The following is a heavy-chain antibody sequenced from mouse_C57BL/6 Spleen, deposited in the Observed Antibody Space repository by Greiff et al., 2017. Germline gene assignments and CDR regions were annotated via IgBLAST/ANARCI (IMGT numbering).Heavy chain of an antibody. CDR2: IYPGDGDT. J-gene: IGHJ4*01. CDR3: ARSEITTVYAMDY. CDR1: GYAFSSYW. D-gene: IGHD1-1*01. Sequence: VKLVESGAELVKPGASVKISCKASGYAFSSYWMNWVKQRPGKGLEWIGQIYPGDGDTNYNGKFKGKATLTADKSSSTAYMQLSSLTSEDSAVYFCARSEITTVYAMDYWGQGTSVTVSS. V-gene: IGHV1-80*01.